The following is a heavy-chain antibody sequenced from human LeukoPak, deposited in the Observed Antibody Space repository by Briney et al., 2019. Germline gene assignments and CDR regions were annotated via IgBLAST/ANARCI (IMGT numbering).Heavy chain of an antibody. CDR1: GFTLADYT. CDR2: ISRSSDPI. CDR3: TRANWGNAFDI. V-gene: IGHV3-9*01. Sequence: PGRSLRLSCAASGFTLADYTMHWVRLGPVKGLEWVSGISRSSDPIAYADSVKGRFTVSRDNAKNSLYLQMNSLTIEDTALYYCTRANWGNAFDIWGQGTLVTVTS. J-gene: IGHJ3*02. D-gene: IGHD7-27*01.